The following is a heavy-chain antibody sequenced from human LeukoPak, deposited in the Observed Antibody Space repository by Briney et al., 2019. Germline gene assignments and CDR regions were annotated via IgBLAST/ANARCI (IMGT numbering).Heavy chain of an antibody. CDR3: ARNSSGNYFDY. CDR1: GDYMSDYY. D-gene: IGHD1-26*01. V-gene: IGHV4-4*07. J-gene: IGHJ4*02. Sequence: SETLSLTCTVSGDYMSDYYWSWIRQPAGKGLDWIGRIYPTGTTNYNPSLKSRVTISVDTSKNQFSLKLSSVTAADTAVYYCARNSSGNYFDYWGQGTLVTVSP. CDR2: IYPTGTT.